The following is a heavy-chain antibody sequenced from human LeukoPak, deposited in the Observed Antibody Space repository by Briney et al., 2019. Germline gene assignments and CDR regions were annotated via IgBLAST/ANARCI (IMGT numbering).Heavy chain of an antibody. V-gene: IGHV1-2*02. CDR2: INPNSGGT. CDR1: GYTFTGYY. D-gene: IGHD2-2*01. J-gene: IGHJ5*02. CDR3: ARSEVCSGTSCYNWFDP. Sequence: ASVKVSCKASGYTFTGYYMHWVRQAPGQGLEWMGWINPNSGGTNYAQKFQGRVTMTRDTSISTAYMELSRLRSDDTAVYYCARSEVCSGTSCYNWFDPWGQGTLVTVSS.